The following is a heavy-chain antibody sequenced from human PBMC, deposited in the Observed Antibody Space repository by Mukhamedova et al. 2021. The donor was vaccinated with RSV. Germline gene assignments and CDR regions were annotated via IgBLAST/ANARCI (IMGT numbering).Heavy chain of an antibody. CDR2: ISASSGTI. V-gene: IGHV3-48*01. J-gene: IGHJ4*02. CDR3: ATGSLHYFDY. Sequence: LSCISASSGTINYADSVEGRFTISRDNTKNSLFLHMNSLRVEDTAVYYCATGSLHYFDYWGRGTLVTVSS.